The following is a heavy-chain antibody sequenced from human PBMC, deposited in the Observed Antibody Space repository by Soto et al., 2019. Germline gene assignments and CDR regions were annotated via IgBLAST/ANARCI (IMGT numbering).Heavy chain of an antibody. CDR2: IYTSGST. V-gene: IGHV4-4*07. Sequence: SETLSLICTVSGGSISSYYWSWIRQPAGKGLEWIGRIYTSGSTNYNPSLKSRVTMSVDTSKNQFSLKLSSVTAADTAVYYCAREGFMTRRARGSWSYYWFDPWGHLTLFPVSS. J-gene: IGHJ5*02. D-gene: IGHD3-10*01. CDR3: AREGFMTRRARGSWSYYWFDP. CDR1: GGSISSYY.